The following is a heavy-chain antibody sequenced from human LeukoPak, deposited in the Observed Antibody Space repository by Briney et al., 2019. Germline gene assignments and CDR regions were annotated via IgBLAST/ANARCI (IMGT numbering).Heavy chain of an antibody. CDR1: VFTLSSYW. J-gene: IGHJ4*02. Sequence: GGALRLSRAASVFTLSSYWMSWVRPAPGKGGEGVANIKQDGSEKYYVDSVKRRFTISRDNAKNSLYLQMNSLSAEDTAVYYCARRGKAAAIDYWGQGTLVTVSS. D-gene: IGHD6-13*01. V-gene: IGHV3-7*01. CDR3: ARRGKAAAIDY. CDR2: IKQDGSEK.